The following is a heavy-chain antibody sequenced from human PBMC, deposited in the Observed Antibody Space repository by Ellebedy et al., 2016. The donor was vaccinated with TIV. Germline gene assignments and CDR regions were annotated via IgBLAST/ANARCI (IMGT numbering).Heavy chain of an antibody. CDR1: GFTLSSYS. CDR2: ISSSSGYR. Sequence: GGSLRLSCAASGFTLSSYSMNWVRQAPGKGLEWVSSISSSSGYRYYADSVKGRFTISRDNAKNSLYLQMNSLRAEDTAVYYCARVYGDYRMDVWGQGTTVTVSS. V-gene: IGHV3-21*01. J-gene: IGHJ6*02. CDR3: ARVYGDYRMDV. D-gene: IGHD4/OR15-4a*01.